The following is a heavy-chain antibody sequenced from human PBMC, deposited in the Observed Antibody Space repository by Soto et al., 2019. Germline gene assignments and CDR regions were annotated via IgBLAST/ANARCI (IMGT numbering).Heavy chain of an antibody. CDR1: GFTFSSYA. CDR3: ARDQGYYDSSGYYGY. D-gene: IGHD3-22*01. CDR2: ISYDGSNK. J-gene: IGHJ4*02. V-gene: IGHV3-30-3*01. Sequence: GGSLRLSCAASGFTFSSYAMHWVRQAPGKGLEWVAVISYDGSNKYYADSVKGRFTISRDNSKNTLYLQMNSLRAEDTAVYYCARDQGYYDSSGYYGYWGQGTLVTVSS.